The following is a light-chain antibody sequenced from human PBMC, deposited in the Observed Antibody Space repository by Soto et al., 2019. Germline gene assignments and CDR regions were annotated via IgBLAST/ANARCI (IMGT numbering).Light chain of an antibody. V-gene: IGKV3-20*01. J-gene: IGKJ3*01. CDR1: QSFSTSY. CDR3: QQYGGSPFT. Sequence: EIVLTQSPGTLSLSPGDRATLSCRASQSFSTSYLAWYQHKPGQAPRLLIHNTFTRATGIPDRFSGSVSGPDFTLTICRLEPEDFAVYYCQQYGGSPFTFGPGTKVDIK. CDR2: NTF.